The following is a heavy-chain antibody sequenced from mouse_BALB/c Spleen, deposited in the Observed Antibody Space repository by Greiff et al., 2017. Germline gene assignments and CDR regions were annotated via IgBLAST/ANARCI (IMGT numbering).Heavy chain of an antibody. Sequence: EVQLQQSGAELVRPGALVKLSCKASGFNIKDYYMHWVKQRPEQGLEWIGWIDPENGNTIYDPKFQGKASITADTSSNTAYLQLSSLTSEDTAVYYGARKAGSYFDDWGQGTTLTVAS. D-gene: IGHD4-1*01. CDR1: GFNIKDYY. V-gene: IGHV14-1*02. J-gene: IGHJ2*01. CDR3: ARKAGSYFDD. CDR2: IDPENGNT.